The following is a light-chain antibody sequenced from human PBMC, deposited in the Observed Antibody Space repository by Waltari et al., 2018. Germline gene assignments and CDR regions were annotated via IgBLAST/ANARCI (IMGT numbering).Light chain of an antibody. CDR3: AAWDDSLNGVV. CDR1: SSNIGGNT. Sequence: QSVLTQPPSAAGTPGQRVPIPRSGSSSNIGGNTVNWFQQLPGTAPKPLVYSNNQRPSGVPDRFSGSKSGTSASLAISGLQSEDEADYYCAAWDDSLNGVVFGGGTKVTVL. J-gene: IGLJ2*01. CDR2: SNN. V-gene: IGLV1-44*01.